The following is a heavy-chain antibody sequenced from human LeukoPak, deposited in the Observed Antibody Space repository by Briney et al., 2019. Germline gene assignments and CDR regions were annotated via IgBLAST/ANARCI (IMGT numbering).Heavy chain of an antibody. CDR2: INPNSGGT. D-gene: IGHD3-10*01. Sequence: ASVKVSCKASGYTFTGYYMHWVRQAPGQGLEWMGWINPNSGGTNYAQKFQGRVTMTRDTSISTAYMELSRLRSDDTAVYCCARGPLLLWFGELGKVDYWGQGTLVTVSS. CDR3: ARGPLLLWFGELGKVDY. CDR1: GYTFTGYY. J-gene: IGHJ4*02. V-gene: IGHV1-2*02.